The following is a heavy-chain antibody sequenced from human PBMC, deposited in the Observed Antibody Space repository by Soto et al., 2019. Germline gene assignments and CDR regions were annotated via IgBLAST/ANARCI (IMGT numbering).Heavy chain of an antibody. Sequence: PSQTLSLTCAISVDSVSKNSAAWNWIRQSPSRGLEWLGRTYYRSKWHYDYAVSVKSRIPIKTDTSKNHFSLQLNSVTPEDTAVYYCARGIGSGWYWFDPWGQGALVTVCS. CDR3: ARGIGSGWYWFDP. CDR2: TYYRSKWHY. V-gene: IGHV6-1*01. D-gene: IGHD6-19*01. J-gene: IGHJ5*02. CDR1: VDSVSKNSAA.